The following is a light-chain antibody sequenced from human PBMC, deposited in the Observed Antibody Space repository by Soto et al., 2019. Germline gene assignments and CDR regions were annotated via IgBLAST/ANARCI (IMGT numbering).Light chain of an antibody. CDR1: HSVSRY. Sequence: ESVVPQSPPTLYFSPGERATLSCRASHSVSRYLGWYQQKPGQAHSLLISDASYRATGLPVRLLLSESDTDITLTIISLQFEDTAVYYCHRYSNWWWFGQGTK. J-gene: IGKJ1*01. CDR2: DAS. CDR3: HRYSNWWW. V-gene: IGKV3-11*01.